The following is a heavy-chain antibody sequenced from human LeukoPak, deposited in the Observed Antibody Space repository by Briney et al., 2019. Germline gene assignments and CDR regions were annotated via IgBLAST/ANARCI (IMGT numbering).Heavy chain of an antibody. V-gene: IGHV4-31*03. CDR1: GGSINNGGYY. Sequence: NASETLSLTCTVSGGSINNGGYYWSWIRQHPGKGLEWIGYIYYRGSSYYNPSLRSRVTISVGTSKNHFSLKLSSVTAADTAVYYCARNRDGYNSFDYWGQGTLVTVSS. J-gene: IGHJ4*02. D-gene: IGHD5-24*01. CDR3: ARNRDGYNSFDY. CDR2: IYYRGSS.